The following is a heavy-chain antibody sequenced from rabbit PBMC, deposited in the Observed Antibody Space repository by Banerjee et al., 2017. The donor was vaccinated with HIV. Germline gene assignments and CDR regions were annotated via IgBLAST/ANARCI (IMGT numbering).Heavy chain of an antibody. CDR3: ARDIYGMDL. CDR1: GFSFSNKAV. J-gene: IGHJ6*01. CDR2: IYTSTADT. Sequence: QEQLVESGGGLVKPEGSLKLSCTASGFSFSNKAVMCWVRQAPGKGLEWIGCIYTSTADTYYATWARGRFTISKTSSTTVTLQMTSLTAADTATYFCARDIYGMDLWGPGTLVTVS. V-gene: IGHV1S45*01.